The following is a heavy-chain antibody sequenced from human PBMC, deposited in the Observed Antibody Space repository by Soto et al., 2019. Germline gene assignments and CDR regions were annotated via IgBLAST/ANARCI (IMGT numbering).Heavy chain of an antibody. Sequence: PSETLSLTCTVSGGSISSSSYYWGWIRQPPGKGLEWIGSIYYSGSTYYNPSLKSRVTISVDTSKNQFSLKLSSVTAADTAVYYCARSATTWANWFDPWGQGTLVTVSS. D-gene: IGHD4-17*01. CDR3: ARSATTWANWFDP. V-gene: IGHV4-39*01. J-gene: IGHJ5*02. CDR1: GGSISSSSYY. CDR2: IYYSGST.